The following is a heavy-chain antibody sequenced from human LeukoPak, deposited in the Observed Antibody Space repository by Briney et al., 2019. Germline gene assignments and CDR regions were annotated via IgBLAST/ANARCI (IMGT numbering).Heavy chain of an antibody. CDR3: ASATFSNWFYFDQ. V-gene: IGHV3-30*02. D-gene: IGHD6-13*01. CDR2: IRYDGSDK. Sequence: PGGSLRLSCEASGFSFSSFGMHWVRQAPGKGLEWVAFIRYDGSDKYYGDSVKGRFTTSRDNSNNTLFLQMNSLRAEDTSTYYCASATFSNWFYFDQWGQGTLVTISS. J-gene: IGHJ4*02. CDR1: GFSFSSFG.